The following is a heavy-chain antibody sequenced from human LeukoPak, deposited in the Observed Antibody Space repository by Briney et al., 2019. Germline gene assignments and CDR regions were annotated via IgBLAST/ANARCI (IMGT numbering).Heavy chain of an antibody. V-gene: IGHV3-23*01. J-gene: IGHJ3*02. CDR3: AKGRRATFRYDAFDI. CDR1: GFTFDNYA. D-gene: IGHD5-24*01. Sequence: TGGSLRLSCSASGFTFDNYAMTWVRQAPGKGLEWVSVISGSGSRTDYADSLKGRFTISRDNSRNTLFLQMNSMRAEDTAVYYCAKGRRATFRYDAFDIWGLGTLVTVSS. CDR2: ISGSGSRT.